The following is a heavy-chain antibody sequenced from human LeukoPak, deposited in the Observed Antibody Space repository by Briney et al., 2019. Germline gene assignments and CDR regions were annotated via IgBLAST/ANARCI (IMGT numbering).Heavy chain of an antibody. V-gene: IGHV4-39*01. CDR2: IYYSGST. CDR1: GGSIRSSSYY. Sequence: PSETLSLTCTVSGGSIRSSSYYWGWIRQPPGKGLDWIGSIYYSGSTYYNPSLRSRVTISVDTSKNQFSLKLSSVTDAATAVYYCASLLTEYSSSSGDYWGRGTLVTVSS. CDR3: ASLLTEYSSSSGDY. J-gene: IGHJ4*02. D-gene: IGHD6-6*01.